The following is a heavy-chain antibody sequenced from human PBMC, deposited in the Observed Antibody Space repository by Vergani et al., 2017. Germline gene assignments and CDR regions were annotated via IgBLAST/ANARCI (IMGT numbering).Heavy chain of an antibody. J-gene: IGHJ6*02. CDR3: ARDLYYLGSGSYPYFYYYVLDV. V-gene: IGHV3-21*01. CDR1: GFTFSSYS. CDR2: ISSSSSYI. D-gene: IGHD3-10*01. Sequence: EVQLVESGGGLVKRGGSLRLSCAASGFTFSSYSMNWVRQAPGKGLEWVSSISSSSSYIHYSDSLKGRFTISRDNAKSSLYLQMNSLRAEDTGVYYCARDLYYLGSGSYPYFYYYVLDVWGQGTAVTVSS.